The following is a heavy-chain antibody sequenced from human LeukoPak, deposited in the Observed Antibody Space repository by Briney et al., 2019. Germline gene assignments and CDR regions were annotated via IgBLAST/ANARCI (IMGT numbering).Heavy chain of an antibody. D-gene: IGHD1-14*01. CDR3: ARVIHHLDWFDP. V-gene: IGHV3-7*01. Sequence: GGSLRLSCGASGFTFSSYWMSWVRQAPGKGLEWVANIKQDGSEKYYVDSVKGRFTISRDNAKNSLYLQMNSLRAEDTAVYYCARVIHHLDWFDPWGQGTLVTVSS. CDR2: IKQDGSEK. CDR1: GFTFSSYW. J-gene: IGHJ5*02.